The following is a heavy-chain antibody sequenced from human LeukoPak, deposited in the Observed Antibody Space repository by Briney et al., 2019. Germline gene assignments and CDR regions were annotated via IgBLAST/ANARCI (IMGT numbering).Heavy chain of an antibody. V-gene: IGHV4-34*01. CDR1: GGSFSGYY. D-gene: IGHD3-22*01. Sequence: SETLSLTCAVYGGSFSGYYWSWIRQPPGKGLEWIGEINHSGSTNYNPSLKSRVTISVDTSKKQFSLKLSSVTAADTAVYYCASFSTYYDSSGLFAYWGQGTLVTVSS. CDR2: INHSGST. J-gene: IGHJ4*02. CDR3: ASFSTYYDSSGLFAY.